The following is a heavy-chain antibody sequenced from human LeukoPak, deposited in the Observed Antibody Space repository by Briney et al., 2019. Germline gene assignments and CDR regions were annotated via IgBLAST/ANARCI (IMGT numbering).Heavy chain of an antibody. J-gene: IGHJ4*02. V-gene: IGHV4-59*02. CDR1: GGSVTDYY. CDR2: IYYTGT. CDR3: ASRKLGNDY. Sequence: SETLSLTCTVSGGSVTDYYWSWIRQSPGKGLEWIGYIYYTGTSYNPALKSRVTISADTSKNQFSLKLISVTAADTAVYYCASRKLGNDYWGQGTLVTVSS. D-gene: IGHD7-27*01.